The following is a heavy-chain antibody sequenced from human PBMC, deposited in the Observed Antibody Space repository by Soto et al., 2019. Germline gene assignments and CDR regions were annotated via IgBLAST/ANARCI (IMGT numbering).Heavy chain of an antibody. D-gene: IGHD2-2*01. CDR3: ATYCSSTSCHLNAFDI. CDR1: GGSISSYY. Sequence: SETLSLTCTVSGGSISSYYWSWIRQPPGKGLEWIGEINHSGSTNYNPSLKSRVTISVDTSKNQFSLKLSSVTAADTAVYYCATYCSSTSCHLNAFDIWGQETMVTVSS. V-gene: IGHV4-34*01. J-gene: IGHJ3*02. CDR2: INHSGST.